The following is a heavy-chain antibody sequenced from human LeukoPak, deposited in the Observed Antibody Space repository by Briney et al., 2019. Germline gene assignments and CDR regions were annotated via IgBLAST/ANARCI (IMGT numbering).Heavy chain of an antibody. Sequence: SETLSLTCTISRGAFSSSYWAWIRQPPGKGLEWVGHVFYSGSTNYNPSLQNRVTISVDTSKNQFSLKLSSVTAADTAVYYCARPGYSGYDIDYWGQGTLVTVSS. D-gene: IGHD5-12*01. CDR2: VFYSGST. CDR1: RGAFSSSY. J-gene: IGHJ4*02. CDR3: ARPGYSGYDIDY. V-gene: IGHV4-59*12.